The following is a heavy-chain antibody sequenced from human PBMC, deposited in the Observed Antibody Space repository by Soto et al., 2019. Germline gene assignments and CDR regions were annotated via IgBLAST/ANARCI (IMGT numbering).Heavy chain of an antibody. V-gene: IGHV4-31*03. CDR1: GGSISSGDYY. CDR3: ARDSSSSFYFDY. Sequence: QVQLQESGPGLVKPSQTLSLTCTVSGGSISSGDYYWTWIRQHPGKGLEWIGFISYSGSTYYNPSLKSRVSISLDTSKNHFSLKLSSVTAADTAVYYCARDSSSSFYFDYWGQGSLVTVSS. CDR2: ISYSGST. J-gene: IGHJ4*02. D-gene: IGHD6-6*01.